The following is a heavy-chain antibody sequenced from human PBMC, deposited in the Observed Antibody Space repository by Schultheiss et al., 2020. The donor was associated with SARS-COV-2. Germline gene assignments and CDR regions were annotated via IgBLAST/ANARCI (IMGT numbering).Heavy chain of an antibody. CDR3: AREGLWLGIDQ. V-gene: IGHV4-38-2*02. CDR2: IYHSGST. J-gene: IGHJ4*02. CDR1: GYSISSGYY. D-gene: IGHD6-19*01. Sequence: SETLSLTCAVSGYSISSGYYWGWIRQPPGKGLEWIGSIYHSGSTNYNPSLKSRVTISVDTSKNQFSLKLSSVTAADTALYYCAREGLWLGIDQWGQGALVTVSS.